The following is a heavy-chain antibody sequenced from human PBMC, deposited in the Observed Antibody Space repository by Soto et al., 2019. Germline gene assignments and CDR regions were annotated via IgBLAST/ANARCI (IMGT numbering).Heavy chain of an antibody. V-gene: IGHV4-38-2*01. J-gene: IGHJ6*02. CDR1: GLSIQTSYF. CDR3: ARLKYYDFCCCYSDPYYYLGIYV. CDR2: ISHSGRA. Sequence: PEKLPLTNGGSGLSIQTSYFWGWIRQPPGKGLEWIGLISHSGRAISHPSFASRATISVDTSKNQFSLKLSSVTAADTAVCYCARLKYYDFCCCYSDPYYYLGIYVRG. D-gene: IGHD3-3*01.